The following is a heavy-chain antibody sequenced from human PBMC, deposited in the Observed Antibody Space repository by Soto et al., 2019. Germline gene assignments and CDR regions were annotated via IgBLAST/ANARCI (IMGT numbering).Heavy chain of an antibody. Sequence: ASVKVSCKASGGTFSSYAISWVRQAPGQGLEWMGWISAYNGNTNYAQKLQGRVTMTTDTSTSTAYMELRSLRSDDTAVYYCARNSIMITFGGAHDYWGQGTLVTVYS. CDR3: ARNSIMITFGGAHDY. CDR1: GGTFSSYA. CDR2: ISAYNGNT. V-gene: IGHV1-18*01. J-gene: IGHJ4*02. D-gene: IGHD3-16*01.